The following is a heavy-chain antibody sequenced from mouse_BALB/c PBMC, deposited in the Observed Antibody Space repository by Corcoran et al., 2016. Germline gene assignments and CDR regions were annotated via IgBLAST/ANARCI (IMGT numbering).Heavy chain of an antibody. Sequence: QIQLVQSGPELKKPGETDKISCKASGYTFTNYGMNWVKQAPGKGLKWMGWINTYTGEPTYADDFKGRFAFSLETSASTAYLQINNLKNEDMATYFCARDYGSSYYAMDYWGQGTSVTVSS. D-gene: IGHD1-1*01. CDR1: GYTFTNYG. J-gene: IGHJ4*01. CDR3: ARDYGSSYYAMDY. CDR2: INTYTGEP. V-gene: IGHV9-1*02.